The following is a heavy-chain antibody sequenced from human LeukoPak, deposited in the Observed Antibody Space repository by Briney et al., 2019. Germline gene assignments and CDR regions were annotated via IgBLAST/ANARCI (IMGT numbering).Heavy chain of an antibody. Sequence: ASVKVSCKASGYTFTGYYMHWVRQAPGQGLEWMGWINPNSGGTNYAQKFQGRVTMTRDTSISTAYMELSRLRSDDTAVYYCARSDYDSSGYYLYFDCWGQGTLVTVSS. CDR1: GYTFTGYY. CDR2: INPNSGGT. D-gene: IGHD3-22*01. CDR3: ARSDYDSSGYYLYFDC. V-gene: IGHV1-2*02. J-gene: IGHJ4*02.